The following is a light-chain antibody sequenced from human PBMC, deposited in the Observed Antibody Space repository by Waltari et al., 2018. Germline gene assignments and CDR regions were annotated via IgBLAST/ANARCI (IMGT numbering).Light chain of an antibody. Sequence: DIVMTQSPDSLAVSLGERATINCKSSQSVLYSSNNKNYLAWYQQKPGQPPKLLIYWASTRESGVPDRFSGGGSGTDFTLTISSLQAEDVAVYYCQQSHSSPQRFGQGTKVEIK. J-gene: IGKJ1*01. CDR3: QQSHSSPQR. CDR2: WAS. V-gene: IGKV4-1*01. CDR1: QSVLYSSNNKNY.